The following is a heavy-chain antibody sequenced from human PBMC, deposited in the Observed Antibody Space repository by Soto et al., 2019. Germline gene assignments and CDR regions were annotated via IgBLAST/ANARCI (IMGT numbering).Heavy chain of an antibody. CDR1: GNRFTYW. Sequence: PGESLKISCKFSGNRFTYWIGWVRQMPGKGLEWVGIYDPVNSAARYSPSFEGQVVISADKSVSTAYLQWDTLKPSDTAIYFCASDSHCDGGNCPMGGFDMWGQGTMVTVS. J-gene: IGHJ3*02. CDR3: ASDSHCDGGNCPMGGFDM. D-gene: IGHD2-15*01. V-gene: IGHV5-51*01. CDR2: YDPVNSAA.